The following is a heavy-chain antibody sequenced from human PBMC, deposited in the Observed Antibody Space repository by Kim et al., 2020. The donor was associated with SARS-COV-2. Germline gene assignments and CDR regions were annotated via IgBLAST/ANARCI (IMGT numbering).Heavy chain of an antibody. CDR1: GFTFSSYS. CDR3: ARALGAFDI. CDR2: ISSSSTYI. V-gene: IGHV3-21*01. Sequence: GGSLRLSCAASGFTFSSYSLSWVRQAPGKGLEWVSFISSSSTYIYYADSVKGRFTISRDNAKNSLYLQMNSLRAEDTAVYYCARALGAFDIWGQGTMVTV. J-gene: IGHJ3*02.